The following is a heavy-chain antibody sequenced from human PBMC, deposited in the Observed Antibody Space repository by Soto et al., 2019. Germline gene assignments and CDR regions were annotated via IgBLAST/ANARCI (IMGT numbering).Heavy chain of an antibody. D-gene: IGHD4-17*01. V-gene: IGHV3-23*01. CDR2: MTADGGDA. J-gene: IGHJ3*01. Sequence: EVQVLESGGGLVQPGGSLRLSCAASGFIFSNYAMMWVRQAPGKGLEWVSAMTADGGDARYADSVRGRLTISRDNSKSILYLQMNSLRAEDTAVYYCAKDPNGDYIGAFDFWGQGILVTVSS. CDR3: AKDPNGDYIGAFDF. CDR1: GFIFSNYA.